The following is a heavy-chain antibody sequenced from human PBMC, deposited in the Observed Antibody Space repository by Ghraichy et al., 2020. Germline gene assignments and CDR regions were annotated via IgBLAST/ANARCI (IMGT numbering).Heavy chain of an antibody. CDR2: ISSSSSYI. Sequence: LSLTCAASGFTFSSYSMNWVRQAPGKGLEWVSSISSSSSYIYYADSVKGRFTISRDNAKNSLYLQMNSLRAEDTAVYYCARDVSSWYKMTGWYFDLWGRGTLVTVSS. CDR1: GFTFSSYS. J-gene: IGHJ2*01. V-gene: IGHV3-21*01. CDR3: ARDVSSWYKMTGWYFDL. D-gene: IGHD6-13*01.